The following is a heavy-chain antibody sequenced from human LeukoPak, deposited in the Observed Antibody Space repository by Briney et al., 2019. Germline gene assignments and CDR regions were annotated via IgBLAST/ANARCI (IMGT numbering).Heavy chain of an antibody. J-gene: IGHJ6*02. CDR1: GFTFSFYA. CDR3: AKEGGSGTEFYYYYGMDV. V-gene: IGHV3-9*01. CDR2: ISWNSGSI. Sequence: GESLRLSCAASGFTFSFYAMSWVRQAPGKGLEWVSSISWNSGSIGYADSVKGRFTISRDNAKNSLYLQMNSLRAEDTALYYCAKEGGSGTEFYYYYGMDVWGQGTTVTVSS. D-gene: IGHD3-10*01.